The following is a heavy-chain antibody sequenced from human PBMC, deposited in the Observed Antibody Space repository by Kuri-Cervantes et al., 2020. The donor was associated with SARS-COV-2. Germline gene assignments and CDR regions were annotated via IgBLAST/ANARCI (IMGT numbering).Heavy chain of an antibody. V-gene: IGHV3-30*01. CDR1: GFTFSSYA. CDR3: ARGNGGITIFGVVIIPVGEFDY. Sequence: GESLKISCAASGFTFSSYAMHWVRQAPGKGLEWVAVISYDGSNKYYADSVKGRFTISRDNSKNTLYLQMNSLRAEDTAVYYCARGNGGITIFGVVIIPVGEFDYWCQGTLVTVSS. D-gene: IGHD3-3*01. J-gene: IGHJ4*02. CDR2: ISYDGSNK.